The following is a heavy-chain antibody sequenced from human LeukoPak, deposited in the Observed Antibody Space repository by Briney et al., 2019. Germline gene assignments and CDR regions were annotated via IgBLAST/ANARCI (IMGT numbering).Heavy chain of an antibody. J-gene: IGHJ4*02. V-gene: IGHV1-69*01. D-gene: IGHD3-10*01. CDR1: GGTFSSYA. CDR2: IIPIFGTA. CDR3: ARHMVRGVIEMVFDY. Sequence: SVKVSCTASGGTFSSYAISWVRQAPGQGLEWMGGIIPIFGTANYAQKFQGRVTITADESTSTAYMELSSLRSEDTAVYYCARHMVRGVIEMVFDYWGQGTLVTVSS.